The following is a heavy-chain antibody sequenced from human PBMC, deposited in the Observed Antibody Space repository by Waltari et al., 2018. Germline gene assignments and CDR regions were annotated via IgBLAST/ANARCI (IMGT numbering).Heavy chain of an antibody. CDR2: ISGSGGST. D-gene: IGHD2-15*01. Sequence: EVQLLESGGGLVQPGGSLRLSCAASGFTFSSYAMSWVRQAPGKGLEWVSAISGSGGSTYYADSVKSRFTTSRDNSKNTLYLQMNSLIAEDTAVYYCAKTRGVCSGGSCYRYYFDYWGQGTLVTVSS. CDR1: GFTFSSYA. V-gene: IGHV3-23*01. J-gene: IGHJ4*02. CDR3: AKTRGVCSGGSCYRYYFDY.